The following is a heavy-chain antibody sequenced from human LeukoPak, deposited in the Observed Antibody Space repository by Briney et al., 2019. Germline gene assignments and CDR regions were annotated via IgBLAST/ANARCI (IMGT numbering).Heavy chain of an antibody. CDR3: ARDLEHCRNIICSNSAY. J-gene: IGHJ4*02. Sequence: ASVKVSCKASGYTFTSYGISWVRQAPGQGLEWMGWISAYNGNTNYAQKLQGRVTMTTDTSTNTVYMDLRSLRSDDTAVYYCARDLEHCRNIICSNSAYWGQGTLVTVSS. CDR2: ISAYNGNT. CDR1: GYTFTSYG. V-gene: IGHV1-18*01. D-gene: IGHD2-2*01.